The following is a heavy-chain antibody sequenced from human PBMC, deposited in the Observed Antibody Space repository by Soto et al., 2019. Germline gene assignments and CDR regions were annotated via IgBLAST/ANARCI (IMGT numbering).Heavy chain of an antibody. CDR2: IYPGDSDT. J-gene: IGHJ6*02. CDR3: ARHVVPNWGAHYYYYYGMDV. CDR1: GYSFTSYW. Sequence: GESLKISCNGSGYSFTSYWIGWVRQMPGKGLEWMGIIYPGDSDTRYSPSFQGQVTISADKSISTAYLQWSSLKASDTAMYYCARHVVPNWGAHYYYYYGMDVWGQGTTVTVSS. D-gene: IGHD7-27*01. V-gene: IGHV5-51*01.